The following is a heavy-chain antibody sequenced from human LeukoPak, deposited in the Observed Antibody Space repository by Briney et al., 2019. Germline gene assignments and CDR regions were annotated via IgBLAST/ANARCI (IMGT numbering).Heavy chain of an antibody. CDR3: ASPARGSYLIDD. CDR1: GFTLTSYA. D-gene: IGHD3-16*02. J-gene: IGHJ4*02. V-gene: IGHV3-23*01. Sequence: PGGSLRLSCIASGFTLTSYALSWVRQSPGEGLEWVSAISGSGAATYYADSVKGRFSISRDTSKSTPFLLKNRLIAEVAVVYFCASPARGSYLIDDGGQGTLVTVSS. CDR2: ISGSGAAT.